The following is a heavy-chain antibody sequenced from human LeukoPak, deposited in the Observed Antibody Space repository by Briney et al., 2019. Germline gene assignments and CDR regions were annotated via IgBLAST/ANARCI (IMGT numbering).Heavy chain of an antibody. D-gene: IGHD3-9*01. CDR3: ARDPLRYLRVGHYDY. CDR1: GFTFSNSA. CDR2: IDYDSSHI. V-gene: IGHV3-21*01. Sequence: GGSLRLSCAASGFTFSNSAMNWVSQVLGKGLEWVSSIDYDSSHIYYAASVRGRFTISRDNARNSVYLQMNSLRVEDTAVYYCARDPLRYLRVGHYDYWGQGTLVAVSS. J-gene: IGHJ4*02.